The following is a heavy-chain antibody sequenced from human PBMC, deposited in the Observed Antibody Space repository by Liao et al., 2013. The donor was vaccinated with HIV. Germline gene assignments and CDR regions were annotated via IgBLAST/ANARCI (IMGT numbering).Heavy chain of an antibody. CDR2: INHSGST. V-gene: IGHV4-34*02. CDR1: GGSFVDYY. J-gene: IGHJ4*02. CDR3: ARGGYCSGGSCPDY. D-gene: IGHD2-15*01. Sequence: QVQLQQWGAGLLRPSETLSLSCAVYGGSFVDYYWSWIRQPPGKGLEWIGEINHSGSTNYNPSLKSRVTISVDTSKNQFSLKLSSVTAADTAVYYCARGGYCSGGSCPDYWGQGTLVTVVL.